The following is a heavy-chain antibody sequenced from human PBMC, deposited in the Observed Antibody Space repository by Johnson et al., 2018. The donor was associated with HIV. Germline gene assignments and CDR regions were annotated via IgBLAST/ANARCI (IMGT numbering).Heavy chain of an antibody. Sequence: VLLLESGGGVVRPGGSLRLSCAASGFTFDEYDVSWVRQAPGKGLEWVSGINWSGSNTGYADSVKGRFTISRDNTRNSLYLQMNSLRAEDTALYYCARATYYYDTSGYLTRPRAFDIWGQGTMVTVSS. D-gene: IGHD3-22*01. CDR1: GFTFDEYD. CDR3: ARATYYYDTSGYLTRPRAFDI. V-gene: IGHV3-20*04. J-gene: IGHJ3*02. CDR2: INWSGSNT.